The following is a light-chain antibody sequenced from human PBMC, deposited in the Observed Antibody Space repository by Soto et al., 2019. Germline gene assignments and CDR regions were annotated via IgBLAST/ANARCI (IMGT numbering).Light chain of an antibody. CDR1: QSISSW. Sequence: DIQMTQSPSTLSASVGDRVTITCRASQSISSWLAWYHQKPGQAPKLLIYDASNLESGVPSRFSGSGSGTEFTLTISSLQPDDFASYYCQQYKSYSWTFGQGTKVDIK. CDR3: QQYKSYSWT. J-gene: IGKJ1*01. CDR2: DAS. V-gene: IGKV1-5*01.